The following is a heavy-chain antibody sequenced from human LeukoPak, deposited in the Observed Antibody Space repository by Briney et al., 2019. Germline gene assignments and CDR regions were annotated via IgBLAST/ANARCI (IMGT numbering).Heavy chain of an antibody. CDR3: ARDRPAATIPPFDY. CDR2: ISAYNGNT. Sequence: AASVKVFCKASGYTFTSYGISWVRQAPGQGLEWMGWISAYNGNTNYAQKLQGRVTMTTDTSTSTAYMELRSLRSDDTAVYYCARDRPAATIPPFDYWGQGTLVTVSS. D-gene: IGHD2-2*01. V-gene: IGHV1-18*04. CDR1: GYTFTSYG. J-gene: IGHJ4*02.